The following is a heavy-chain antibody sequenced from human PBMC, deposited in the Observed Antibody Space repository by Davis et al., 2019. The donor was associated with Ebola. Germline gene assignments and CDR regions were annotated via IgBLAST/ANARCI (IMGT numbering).Heavy chain of an antibody. J-gene: IGHJ5*02. CDR1: GGSTSSYY. V-gene: IGHV4-59*01. CDR3: ARWGDGSSWYNWFDP. Sequence: SETLSPTCTLSGGSTSSYYWSWIRQPPGKGLEWIGYIYYSGSTNYNPSLKSRVTITIDTSKNQFSLKLSSVTAGDTAVYYCARWGDGSSWYNWFDPWGQGTLVTVSS. CDR2: IYYSGST. D-gene: IGHD6-13*01.